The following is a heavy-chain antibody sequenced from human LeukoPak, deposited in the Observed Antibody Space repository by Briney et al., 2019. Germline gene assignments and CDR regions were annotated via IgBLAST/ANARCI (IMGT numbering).Heavy chain of an antibody. CDR3: ARTGRFWSGYYLDY. CDR1: GGSISSYY. CDR2: IYYSGGT. D-gene: IGHD3-3*01. V-gene: IGHV4-59*01. J-gene: IGHJ4*02. Sequence: SETLSLTCTVSGGSISSYYWSWIRQPPGKGLEWIGYIYYSGGTSYNPSLKSRVTISVDTSKNQFSLKLSSVTAADTAVYYCARTGRFWSGYYLDYWGQGTLVTVSS.